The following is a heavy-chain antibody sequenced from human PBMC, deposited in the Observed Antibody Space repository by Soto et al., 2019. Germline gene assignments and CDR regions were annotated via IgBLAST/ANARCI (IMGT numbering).Heavy chain of an antibody. Sequence: QITLKESAPTLVKPTQTLTLTCTFSGFSLSTSGVGVGWIRQPPGKALEWLALIYWNDDKRYSPSLKSRLTITKDTSKNQVVLTVTNMDPVDTATYYCARPPRGIADFYFDYWGQGTLVTVSS. CDR2: IYWNDDK. CDR3: ARPPRGIADFYFDY. CDR1: GFSLSTSGVG. J-gene: IGHJ4*02. D-gene: IGHD6-13*01. V-gene: IGHV2-5*01.